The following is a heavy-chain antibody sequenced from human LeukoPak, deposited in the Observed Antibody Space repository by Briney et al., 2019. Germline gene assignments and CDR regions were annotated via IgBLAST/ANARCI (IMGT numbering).Heavy chain of an antibody. Sequence: SETLSLTCTVSGYSISSGYYWGWIRQPPGKGLEWIGSIYHSGSTYYNPSLKSRVTISVDTSKNQFSLKLSSVTAADTAVYYCAREGNYYDSSGYYVRVGGNAFDIWGQGTMVTVSS. CDR2: IYHSGST. CDR3: AREGNYYDSSGYYVRVGGNAFDI. D-gene: IGHD3-22*01. CDR1: GYSISSGYY. J-gene: IGHJ3*02. V-gene: IGHV4-38-2*02.